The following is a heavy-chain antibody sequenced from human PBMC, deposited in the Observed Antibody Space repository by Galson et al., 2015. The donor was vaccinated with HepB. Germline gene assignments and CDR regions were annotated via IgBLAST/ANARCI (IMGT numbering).Heavy chain of an antibody. CDR1: GGSISSYY. J-gene: IGHJ3*02. Sequence: SETLSLTCTVSGGSISSYYWSWIRQPPGKGLEWIGYIYYSGSTNYNPSLKSRVTISVDTSKNQFSLKLSSVTAADTAVHYCARGSATNWNDEARGAFDIWGQGTMVTVSS. V-gene: IGHV4-59*01. CDR2: IYYSGST. D-gene: IGHD1-1*01. CDR3: ARGSATNWNDEARGAFDI.